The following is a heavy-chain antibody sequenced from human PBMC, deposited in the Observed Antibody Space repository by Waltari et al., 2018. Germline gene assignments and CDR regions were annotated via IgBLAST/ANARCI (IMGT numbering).Heavy chain of an antibody. V-gene: IGHV4-38-2*01. J-gene: IGHJ5*02. D-gene: IGHD1-1*01. CDR3: TRVGTGISTNNWCDP. Sequence: QVQLQESGPGLVKPSETLSLTCAVSGYSISSGYYWGWIRQPPGKGLEWIGSIYQVGATYCNPSLKRRGTISVDTSKNHFSLKVTSVTAADTALYYCTRVGTGISTNNWCDPWGQGILVTVSS. CDR1: GYSISSGYY. CDR2: IYQVGAT.